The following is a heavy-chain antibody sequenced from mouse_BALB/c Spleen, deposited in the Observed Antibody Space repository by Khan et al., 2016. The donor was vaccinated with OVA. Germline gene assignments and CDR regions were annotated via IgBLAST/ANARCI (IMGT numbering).Heavy chain of an antibody. CDR3: ARYYGNYRWYFDV. J-gene: IGHJ1*01. CDR2: IWAGGST. V-gene: IGHV2-9*02. CDR1: GFSLTSYG. D-gene: IGHD2-1*01. Sequence: QVQLKESGPAMVAPSQSLSITCTVSGFSLTSYGVHWVRQPPGKGLEWLGVIWAGGSTNYNSALMSRLRISKDNSKSQVFLKMNSLQTDDTAMDYCARYYGNYRWYFDVWGAGTTVTVSS.